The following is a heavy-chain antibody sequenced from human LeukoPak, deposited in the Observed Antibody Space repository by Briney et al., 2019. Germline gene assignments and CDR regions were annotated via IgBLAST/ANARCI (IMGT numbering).Heavy chain of an antibody. CDR2: INHSGST. D-gene: IGHD4-17*01. V-gene: IGHV4-34*01. Sequence: PSETLSLTCAVYGGPFSGYYWSWIRQPPGKGLEWIGEINHSGSTNYDPSLKSRVTISVDTSKNQFSLKLSSVTAADTAVYYCARGLTVTTFYYYYYYMDVWGKGTTVTVSS. J-gene: IGHJ6*03. CDR3: ARGLTVTTFYYYYYYMDV. CDR1: GGPFSGYY.